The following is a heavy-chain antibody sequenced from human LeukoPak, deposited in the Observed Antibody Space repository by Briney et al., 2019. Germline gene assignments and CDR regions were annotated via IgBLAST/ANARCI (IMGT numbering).Heavy chain of an antibody. CDR1: GYSFTSYW. V-gene: IGHV5-51*01. J-gene: IGHJ4*02. CDR2: IYPGDSDT. D-gene: IGHD2-2*01. Sequence: GESLKISCKGSGYSFTSYWIGWVRQMPGKGLEWMGIIYPGDSDTRYSPSFQGQVTISADKSISTAYLQWSSLKASDTAMYYCASIAGYCSSTSCYSESFDYWGQGTLVTVSS. CDR3: ASIAGYCSSTSCYSESFDY.